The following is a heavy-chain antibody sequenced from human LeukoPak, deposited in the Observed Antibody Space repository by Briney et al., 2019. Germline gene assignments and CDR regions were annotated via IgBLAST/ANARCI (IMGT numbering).Heavy chain of an antibody. CDR2: IYPGDSDT. CDR3: ARVRSHYYDSSGYYSESHRYYMDV. V-gene: IGHV5-51*01. J-gene: IGHJ6*03. CDR1: GYSFTSYW. Sequence: GESLKISCKGSGYSFTSYWIGWVRQMPGKGLECMVIIYPGDSDTRYSPSFQGQVTISADKSISTAYLQWSSLKASDTAMYYCARVRSHYYDSSGYYSESHRYYMDVWGKGTTVTVSS. D-gene: IGHD3-22*01.